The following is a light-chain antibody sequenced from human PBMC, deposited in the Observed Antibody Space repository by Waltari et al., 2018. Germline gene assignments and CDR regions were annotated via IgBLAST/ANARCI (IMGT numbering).Light chain of an antibody. CDR1: SDDVGRSKF. V-gene: IGLV2-14*03. CDR3: SSHTTSSTLV. CDR2: DVT. J-gene: IGLJ2*01. Sequence: QSALTQPASVSGSPGQSFTISCTGSSDDVGRSKFVSWYQQHPGKVPKLLIFDVTDRPSWVSDRFSGSKSGNTASLTISGLQPEDEADYYCSSHTTSSTLVFGGGTRVTVL.